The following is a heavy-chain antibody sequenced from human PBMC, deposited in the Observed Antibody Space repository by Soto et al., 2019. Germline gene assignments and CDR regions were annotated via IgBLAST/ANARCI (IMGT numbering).Heavy chain of an antibody. J-gene: IGHJ5*02. V-gene: IGHV3-23*01. D-gene: IGHD5-12*01. Sequence: PWGSLRLSYVGSGFSFSSYAMSWFRQAPGKGPEWVSSISGRGDDTDYADSVKGRFTISRDNAKNTLYIQMNSLRDVDTALYYCAKNQGVELVPLATVDWFDPWGQGSVVTVSS. CDR3: AKNQGVELVPLATVDWFDP. CDR2: ISGRGDDT. CDR1: GFSFSSYA.